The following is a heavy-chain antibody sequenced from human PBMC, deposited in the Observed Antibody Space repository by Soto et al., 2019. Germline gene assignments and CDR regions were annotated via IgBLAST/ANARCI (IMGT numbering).Heavy chain of an antibody. CDR2: IYYSGST. Sequence: SETLSLTCTVSGGSISSYYWSWIRQPPGKGLEWIGYIYYSGSTYYNPSLKSRVTISVDTSKNQFSLKLSSVTAADTAVYYCARGGGLGIVVVPVWGQGTLVTVSS. J-gene: IGHJ4*02. CDR3: ARGGGLGIVVVPV. D-gene: IGHD3-22*01. V-gene: IGHV4-59*06. CDR1: GGSISSYY.